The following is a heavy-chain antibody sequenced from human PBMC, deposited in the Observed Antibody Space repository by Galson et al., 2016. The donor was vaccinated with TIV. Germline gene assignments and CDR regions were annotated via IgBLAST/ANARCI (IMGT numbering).Heavy chain of an antibody. Sequence: SVKVSCKASGYMFTAYFIHWVRQAPGQGLEWMGRINPNSGATDYAQKFQGRVTMTRDTSFSTVYMELSSLRSDDTAVYYCAKAGAVLRYFDWLFDAFDIWGQGTMVAVSS. D-gene: IGHD3-9*01. V-gene: IGHV1-2*06. J-gene: IGHJ3*02. CDR1: GYMFTAYF. CDR2: INPNSGAT. CDR3: AKAGAVLRYFDWLFDAFDI.